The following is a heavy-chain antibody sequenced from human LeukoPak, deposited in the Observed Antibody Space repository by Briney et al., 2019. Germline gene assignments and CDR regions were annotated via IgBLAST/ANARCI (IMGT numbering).Heavy chain of an antibody. Sequence: GGSLRLSCAASGFTFSSYWMHWVRQATGKGLVWVSRINSDGSSTSYADSVKGRFTISRDNAKNTLYLQMNSLRAEDTGVYYCAKTTWPAYFDYWGQGTLVTVSS. CDR1: GFTFSSYW. CDR3: AKTTWPAYFDY. D-gene: IGHD4-17*01. V-gene: IGHV3-74*01. J-gene: IGHJ4*02. CDR2: INSDGSST.